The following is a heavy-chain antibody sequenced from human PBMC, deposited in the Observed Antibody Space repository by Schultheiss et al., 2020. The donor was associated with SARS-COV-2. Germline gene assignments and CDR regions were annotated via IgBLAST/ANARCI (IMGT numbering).Heavy chain of an antibody. V-gene: IGHV1-2*02. CDR2: INLNNGGT. CDR1: RYTFTKYF. Sequence: ASVKVSCQASRYTFTKYFTQWVRQGPGHGLEWMGCINLNNGGTVYAQKFQGRVTMTRDTSIGTAYMELGSLKSDDTAVFYCAMELGTTKRLDYWGQGTLVTVSS. CDR3: AMELGTTKRLDY. J-gene: IGHJ4*02. D-gene: IGHD1-26*01.